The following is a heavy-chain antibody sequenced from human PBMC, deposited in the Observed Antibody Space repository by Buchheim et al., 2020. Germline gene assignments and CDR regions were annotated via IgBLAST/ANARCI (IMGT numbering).Heavy chain of an antibody. CDR3: ARESTTVTNSLLGYYYGLDS. V-gene: IGHV1-2*04. CDR1: GYTFIGNY. J-gene: IGHJ6*02. Sequence: QVQLVQSGAEVKKPGASVKVSCKASGYTFIGNYIHWVRQAPGQGLEWMGWINPNSGGTKFAQKFQGWVTMTRDTSISPAYMELNRLRSDDTAVYYCARESTTVTNSLLGYYYGLDSWGQGTT. D-gene: IGHD4-17*01. CDR2: INPNSGGT.